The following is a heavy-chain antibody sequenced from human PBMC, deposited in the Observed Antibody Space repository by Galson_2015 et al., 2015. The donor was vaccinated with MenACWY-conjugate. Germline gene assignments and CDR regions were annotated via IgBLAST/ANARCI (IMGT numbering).Heavy chain of an antibody. D-gene: IGHD3-22*01. CDR3: ARRRDDSSGYYFDY. V-gene: IGHV5-51*01. J-gene: IGHJ4*02. CDR1: FINYW. Sequence: FINYWIGWVRQMPGKGLEWMGLIYPGDSDTRYSPSFQGQVTISADKSISTAYLQWSSLKASDTAMYYCARRRDDSSGYYFDYRGQGTLVTVSS. CDR2: IYPGDSDT.